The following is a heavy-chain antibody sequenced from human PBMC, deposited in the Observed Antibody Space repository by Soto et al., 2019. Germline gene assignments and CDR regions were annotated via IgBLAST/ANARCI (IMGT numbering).Heavy chain of an antibody. Sequence: LRLSCAASGFAVSSNYMTWVRQAPGKGLEWVSVIHSGGDTHYADSVRGRFTISRDNSKNTLYLQMNSLRAEDTAVYYCARSRTGTTYGGMDVWGQGTTVTVS. D-gene: IGHD1-7*01. J-gene: IGHJ6*02. V-gene: IGHV3-66*01. CDR2: IHSGGDT. CDR3: ARSRTGTTYGGMDV. CDR1: GFAVSSNY.